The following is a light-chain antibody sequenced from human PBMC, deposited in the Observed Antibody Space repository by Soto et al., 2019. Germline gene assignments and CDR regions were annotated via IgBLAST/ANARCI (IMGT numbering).Light chain of an antibody. CDR1: TSDVGGYNY. CDR2: DVS. Sequence: QSVLTQPASLSGSPGQSITISCTGTTSDVGGYNYVSWYQHYPGKAPKLMIYDVSNRPSGVSDRFSGSKSGNTASLAISGLQAEDEADYYCSSFRSTNTYVFGTGTKVTVL. V-gene: IGLV2-14*03. CDR3: SSFRSTNTYV. J-gene: IGLJ1*01.